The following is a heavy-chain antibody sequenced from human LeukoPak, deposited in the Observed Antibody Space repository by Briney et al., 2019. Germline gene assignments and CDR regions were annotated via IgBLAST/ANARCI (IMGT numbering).Heavy chain of an antibody. CDR2: IFYSGST. V-gene: IGHV4-39*01. J-gene: IGHJ1*01. CDR3: ARTVGEPGAEYFQH. Sequence: PSETLSLTCTVSGGSISTSRYYWGWIRQPPGKGLERIGSIFYSGSTYYNPSLKSRVTISVDTSKKQFSLKLSSVTAADTAVYYCARTVGEPGAEYFQHWGQGTLVTVSS. D-gene: IGHD3-10*01. CDR1: GGSISTSRYY.